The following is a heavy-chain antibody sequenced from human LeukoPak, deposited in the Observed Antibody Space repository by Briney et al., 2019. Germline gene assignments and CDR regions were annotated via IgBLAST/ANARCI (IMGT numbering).Heavy chain of an antibody. CDR3: ARDLPVLGYSSGWYGKLDFDL. CDR1: GYTFTGYY. D-gene: IGHD6-19*01. Sequence: VASVKVSCKASGYTFTGYYMHWVRQAPGQGLEWMGWINTNTGNPTYAQGFTGRFVFSLDTSVSTAYLQISSLKAEDTAVYYCARDLPVLGYSSGWYGKLDFDLWGRGTLVTVSS. J-gene: IGHJ2*01. CDR2: INTNTGNP. V-gene: IGHV7-4-1*02.